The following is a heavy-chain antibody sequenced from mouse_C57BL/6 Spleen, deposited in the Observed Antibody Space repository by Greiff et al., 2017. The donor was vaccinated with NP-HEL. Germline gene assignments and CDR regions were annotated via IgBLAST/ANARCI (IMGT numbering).Heavy chain of an antibody. CDR3: AREASIYDGYYNFDY. D-gene: IGHD2-3*01. J-gene: IGHJ2*01. Sequence: QVQLQQSGAELVKPGASVKISCKASGYTFTVYYINWVKQRPGQGLEWIGKIGPGSGSTYYNEKFKGKATLTADKSSSTAYMQLSSLTSEDSAVYFCAREASIYDGYYNFDYWGQGTTLTVSS. CDR2: IGPGSGST. V-gene: IGHV1-77*01. CDR1: GYTFTVYY.